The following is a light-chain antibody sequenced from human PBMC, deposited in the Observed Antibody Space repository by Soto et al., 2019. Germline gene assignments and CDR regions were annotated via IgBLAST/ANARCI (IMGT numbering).Light chain of an antibody. CDR1: WSNIGRNA. CDR3: ATWDVSLSGYWV. J-gene: IGLJ3*02. V-gene: IGLV1-44*01. CDR2: GNG. Sequence: QSVLTQPPSASGAPGQRVTISCSGSWSNIGRNAVHWYQQVPGAAPKLLIYGNGQRASGVPDRFSDSKSDTSASLVISGLQSEDEGDYYCATWDVSLSGYWVFGGGTKLTVL.